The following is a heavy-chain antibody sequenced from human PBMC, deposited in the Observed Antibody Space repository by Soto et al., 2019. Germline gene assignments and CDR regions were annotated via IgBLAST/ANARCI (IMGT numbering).Heavy chain of an antibody. CDR2: IYYSGST. CDR1: GGSISSYY. CDR3: ARRYGYYFDY. V-gene: IGHV4-59*08. Sequence: PSETLSLTCTFSGGSISSYYWSWIRQPPGKGLEWIGYIYYSGSTNYNPSHKSRDTISVDTSKNQLSLKLSSVTAADTAVYYCARRYGYYFDYWGQGTLVTVS. J-gene: IGHJ4*02. D-gene: IGHD4-17*01.